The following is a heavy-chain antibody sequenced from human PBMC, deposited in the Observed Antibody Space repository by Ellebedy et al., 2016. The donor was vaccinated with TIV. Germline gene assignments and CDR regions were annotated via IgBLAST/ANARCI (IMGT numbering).Heavy chain of an antibody. CDR2: IGFTESTI. Sequence: GGSLRLXXAASGFTFSAYYMTWIRQAPGKGLEWISYIGFTESTIYYADSVKGRFTISRDNAKNSLYLQMDSLRVEDTAIYYCIGSSGWLPQYWGQGTLVTVSA. CDR3: IGSSGWLPQY. V-gene: IGHV3-11*01. CDR1: GFTFSAYY. J-gene: IGHJ4*02. D-gene: IGHD6-19*01.